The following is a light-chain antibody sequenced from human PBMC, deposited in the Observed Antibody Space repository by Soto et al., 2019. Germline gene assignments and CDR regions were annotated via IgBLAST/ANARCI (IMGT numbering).Light chain of an antibody. J-gene: IGKJ1*01. CDR3: QQYGSSPEWT. V-gene: IGKV3-20*01. Sequence: EIVLKQSPGTLSLSLGERAALSCRASQSVSSSYLAWYQQKPGQAPRLLIYGASSRATGIPDRFSGSGSGTDFTLTISRLEPEDFAVYYCQQYGSSPEWTFGQGTKVDIK. CDR2: GAS. CDR1: QSVSSSY.